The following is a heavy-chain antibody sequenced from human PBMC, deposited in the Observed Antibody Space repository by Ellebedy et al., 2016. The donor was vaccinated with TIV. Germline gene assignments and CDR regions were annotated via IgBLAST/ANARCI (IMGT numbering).Heavy chain of an antibody. CDR3: ARRVAGRYCSGGSCYSSDY. Sequence: PGGSLRLSCAASGFTFSTYSMNWVRQAPGKGLEWVSYISSSSSTIYYTDSVKGRFTISRDNAKSSLYLQMNSLRAEDTAVYYCARRVAGRYCSGGSCYSSDYWGQGTLVTVSS. J-gene: IGHJ4*02. V-gene: IGHV3-48*01. CDR2: ISSSSSTI. CDR1: GFTFSTYS. D-gene: IGHD2-15*01.